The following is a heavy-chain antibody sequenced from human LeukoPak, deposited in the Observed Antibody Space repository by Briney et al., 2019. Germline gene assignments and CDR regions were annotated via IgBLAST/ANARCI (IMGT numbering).Heavy chain of an antibody. J-gene: IGHJ4*02. D-gene: IGHD2-15*01. CDR2: IDPSESYT. CDR3: ARHDYCSGGSCYPRFDY. Sequence: GGSLRISCKGSGYSFMSYWITWVRQMPGKGLEWMGRIDPSESYTNYRPSFQGRVAISADKSINTVFLQLRRIKAADTAMYYCARHDYCSGGSCYPRFDYWGQGTLVTVSS. CDR1: GYSFMSYW. V-gene: IGHV5-10-1*01.